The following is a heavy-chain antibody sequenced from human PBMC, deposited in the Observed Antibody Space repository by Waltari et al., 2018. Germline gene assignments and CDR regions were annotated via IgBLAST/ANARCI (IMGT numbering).Heavy chain of an antibody. Sequence: QVQLVQSGAEVKKPGASVKVSCNASGYTFTSYDINWVRQATGQGLEWMGWMNPNSGNTGYAQKFQGRVTMTRNTSISTAYMELSSLRSEDTAVYYCARGIVVVPAAELYYYYGMDVWGQGTTVTVSS. J-gene: IGHJ6*02. V-gene: IGHV1-8*01. CDR3: ARGIVVVPAAELYYYYGMDV. CDR1: GYTFTSYD. CDR2: MNPNSGNT. D-gene: IGHD2-2*01.